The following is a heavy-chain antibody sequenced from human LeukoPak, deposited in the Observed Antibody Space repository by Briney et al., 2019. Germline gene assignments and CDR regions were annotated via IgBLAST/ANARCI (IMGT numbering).Heavy chain of an antibody. CDR1: GFTFTTFA. CDR3: AKEVGLSSGWYLGADYYYGMDV. V-gene: IGHV3-23*01. CDR2: ISGSAEST. D-gene: IGHD6-19*01. J-gene: IGHJ6*02. Sequence: PGGFLRLSCAASGFTFTTFAMNWVRQAPGKGPEWVSGISGSAESTYYADSVKGRFTISRDNSKNTLYLQMNSLRAEDTAVYYCAKEVGLSSGWYLGADYYYGMDVWGQGTTVTVSS.